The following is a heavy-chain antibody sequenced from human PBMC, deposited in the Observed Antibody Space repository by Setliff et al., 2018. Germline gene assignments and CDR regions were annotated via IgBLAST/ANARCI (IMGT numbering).Heavy chain of an antibody. D-gene: IGHD6-19*01. CDR2: MYSGGSRT. CDR3: AKDQRESTGWFKLFDY. V-gene: IGHV3-23*03. Sequence: LRLSCEASGFTFSNYAMGWVRKATGKGLEWVSVMYSGGSRTYSADSVKGRFTIFRDNSRNTLNLQMNSLRAEDAAVYYCAKDQRESTGWFKLFDYWGQGVLVTSPQ. J-gene: IGHJ4*02. CDR1: GFTFSNYA.